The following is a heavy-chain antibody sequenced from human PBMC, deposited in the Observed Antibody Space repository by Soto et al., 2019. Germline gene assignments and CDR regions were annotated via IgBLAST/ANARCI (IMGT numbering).Heavy chain of an antibody. CDR1: GFTFDDYA. V-gene: IGHV3-9*01. Sequence: GGSLRLSCAASGFTFDDYAMHWVRQAPGKGLEWVSGISWNSGSIGYADSVKGRFTISRDNAKNSLYLQMNSLRAEDTALYYCAKARDDYIWGSSPFDYWGQGTLVTVSS. CDR2: ISWNSGSI. J-gene: IGHJ4*02. D-gene: IGHD3-16*01. CDR3: AKARDDYIWGSSPFDY.